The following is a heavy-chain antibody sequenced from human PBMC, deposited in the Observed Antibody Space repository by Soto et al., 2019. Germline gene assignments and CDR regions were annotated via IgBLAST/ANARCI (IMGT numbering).Heavy chain of an antibody. J-gene: IGHJ6*02. Sequence: ASVKVSCKASGYTFTSYGISWVRQAPGQGLEWMGWISAYNGNTNYAQKLQGRVTMTTDTSTSTAYMELRSLRSDDTAVYYCARDGFSIAAAGTVHYYYYYGMDVWGQGTTVTVSS. D-gene: IGHD6-13*01. CDR3: ARDGFSIAAAGTVHYYYYYGMDV. CDR2: ISAYNGNT. V-gene: IGHV1-18*01. CDR1: GYTFTSYG.